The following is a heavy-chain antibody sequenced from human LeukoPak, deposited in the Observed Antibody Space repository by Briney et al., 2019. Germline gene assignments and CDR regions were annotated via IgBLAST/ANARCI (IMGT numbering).Heavy chain of an antibody. CDR1: GRTFSSYA. Sequence: SVKVSCRSSGRTFSSYAISWVRQAPGQGLEWMGGITPIFGRANYAQKLQGRVTITTDKSTSTAYMELSSLRPEDTAVYYCARDYCGSGSHGRYYYYYMDVWGKGTTVTVSS. CDR2: ITPIFGRA. V-gene: IGHV1-69*05. J-gene: IGHJ6*03. D-gene: IGHD3-10*01. CDR3: ARDYCGSGSHGRYYYYYMDV.